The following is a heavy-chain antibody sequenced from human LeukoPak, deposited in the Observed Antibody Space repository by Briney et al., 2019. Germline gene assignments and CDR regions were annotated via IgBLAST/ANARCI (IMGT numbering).Heavy chain of an antibody. CDR1: GGSISSSSYY. V-gene: IGHV4-39*07. CDR2: IYYSGST. J-gene: IGHJ6*03. CDR3: ARDRYYDFWSGYFPAGGTNYYYYYMDV. D-gene: IGHD3-3*01. Sequence: SETLSLTCTVSGGSISSSSYYWGWIRQPPVKGLEWIGSIYYSGSTYYNPSLKSRVTISVDTSKNQFSLKLSSVTAADTAVYYCARDRYYDFWSGYFPAGGTNYYYYYMDVWGKGTTVTVSS.